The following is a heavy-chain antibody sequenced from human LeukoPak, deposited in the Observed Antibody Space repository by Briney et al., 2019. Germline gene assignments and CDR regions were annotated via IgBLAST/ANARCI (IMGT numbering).Heavy chain of an antibody. CDR3: ARDGSSGWYVDYYYGMDV. V-gene: IGHV3-53*01. Sequence: GGSLRLSCAASGFTVSSNYMSWVRQAPGKGLEWVSVIYSGGSTYYADSVKGRFTISRDNSKNTLYLQMNSLRAEDTAVYYCARDGSSGWYVDYYYGMDVWGQGTTVTVPS. CDR2: IYSGGST. CDR1: GFTVSSNY. D-gene: IGHD6-19*01. J-gene: IGHJ6*02.